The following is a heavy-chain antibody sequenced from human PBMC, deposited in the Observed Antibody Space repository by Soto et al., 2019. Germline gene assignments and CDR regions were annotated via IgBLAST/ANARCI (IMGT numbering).Heavy chain of an antibody. CDR2: VYPRDSDT. Sequence: GESLTISRRASGYIFIDYWIGWVRQMPGKGLEWMGIVYPRDSDTRYSPSFQGQVTISADRSTGTAFLQWRSLKASDTALYYCARPPLPGYSIHFNSWGQGTLVTVSS. D-gene: IGHD2-15*01. CDR3: ARPPLPGYSIHFNS. J-gene: IGHJ4*02. V-gene: IGHV5-51*01. CDR1: GYIFIDYW.